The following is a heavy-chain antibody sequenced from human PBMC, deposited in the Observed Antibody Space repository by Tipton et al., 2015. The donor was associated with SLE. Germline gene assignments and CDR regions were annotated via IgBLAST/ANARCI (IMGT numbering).Heavy chain of an antibody. CDR3: AKESVLLYGMDV. J-gene: IGHJ6*02. Sequence: GSLRLSCAASGFTFSSYGMHWVRQAPGKGLEWVAFIRYDGSNKYYADSVKGRFTISRDNSKNTLYLQMNSLRAEDTAVYYCAKESVLLYGMDVWGQGTTVTVSS. CDR2: IRYDGSNK. D-gene: IGHD3-10*01. V-gene: IGHV3-30*02. CDR1: GFTFSSYG.